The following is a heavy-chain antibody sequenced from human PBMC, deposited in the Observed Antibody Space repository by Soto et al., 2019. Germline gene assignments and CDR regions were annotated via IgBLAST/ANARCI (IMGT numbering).Heavy chain of an antibody. Sequence: QVQLVESGGGVVQPGRSLRLSCAASGFTFSSYGMHWVRQAPGKGLEWVAVIWYDGSNKYYADSVKGRFTISRDNSKNTLYLQMNSLRAEDTAVYYCAREYYYCSWSYFYYYYYMDVWCKGNTVTVSS. CDR2: IWYDGSNK. D-gene: IGHD3-10*01. CDR3: AREYYYCSWSYFYYYYYMDV. J-gene: IGHJ6*03. CDR1: GFTFSSYG. V-gene: IGHV3-33*01.